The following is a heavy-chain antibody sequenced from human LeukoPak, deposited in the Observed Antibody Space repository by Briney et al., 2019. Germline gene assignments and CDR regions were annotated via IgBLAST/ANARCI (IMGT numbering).Heavy chain of an antibody. Sequence: PGGSLRLSCAASGFSFSDYYMTWIRQAPGRGLEWVSYVSSSGNTIYYADSVTGRFTVSRDNAKKSLYLQMNSLRAADTAVYYCARDLYGSGNFFDYWGQGTLVTVPS. D-gene: IGHD3-10*01. CDR3: ARDLYGSGNFFDY. CDR2: VSSSGNTI. V-gene: IGHV3-11*01. CDR1: GFSFSDYY. J-gene: IGHJ4*02.